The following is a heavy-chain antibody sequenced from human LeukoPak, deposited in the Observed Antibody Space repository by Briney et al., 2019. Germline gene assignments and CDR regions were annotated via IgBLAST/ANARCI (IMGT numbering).Heavy chain of an antibody. CDR3: ARASREQWLGFDY. D-gene: IGHD6-19*01. Sequence: GGSLRLSCAASGFTFSSYWMSWVRQAPGKGLEGVANIKQDGSEKYYVDSVKGRFTISRGNAKNSLYLQMNSLRAEDTAVYYCARASREQWLGFDYWGQGTLVTVSS. V-gene: IGHV3-7*03. CDR2: IKQDGSEK. CDR1: GFTFSSYW. J-gene: IGHJ4*02.